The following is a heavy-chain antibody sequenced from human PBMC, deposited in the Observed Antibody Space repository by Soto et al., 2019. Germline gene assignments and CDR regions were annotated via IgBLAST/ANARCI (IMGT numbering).Heavy chain of an antibody. CDR1: GYSFTNHW. CDR2: IYPGDSDT. V-gene: IGHV5-51*01. J-gene: IGHJ4*02. D-gene: IGHD3-22*01. CDR3: ARPLSYNYDNSGYFSWLFDS. Sequence: GESLKISCKGSGYSFTNHWIAWVRQMPGKGLEWMGIIYPGDSDTRYSPSFQGQVTISADKSISTAYLQWSSLKASDTAMYYCARPLSYNYDNSGYFSWLFDSWAQGTLVTVSS.